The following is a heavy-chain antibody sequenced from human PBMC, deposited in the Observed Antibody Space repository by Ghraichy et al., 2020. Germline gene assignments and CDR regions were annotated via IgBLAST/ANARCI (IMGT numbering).Heavy chain of an antibody. CDR3: AKDMGSGWYYFDY. V-gene: IGHV3-9*01. CDR1: GFTFDDYA. CDR2: ISWNSGSI. Sequence: GGSLRLSCAASGFTFDDYAMHWVRQAPGKGLEWVSGISWNSGSIGYVDSVKGRFTISRDNAKNSLYLQMNSLRAEDTALYYCAKDMGSGWYYFDYWGQGTLVTVSS. J-gene: IGHJ4*02. D-gene: IGHD6-19*01.